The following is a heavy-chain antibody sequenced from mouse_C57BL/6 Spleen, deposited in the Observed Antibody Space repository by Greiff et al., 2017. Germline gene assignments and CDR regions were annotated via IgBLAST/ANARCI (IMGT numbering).Heavy chain of an antibody. D-gene: IGHD4-1*01. CDR3: ARSGRYFDY. J-gene: IGHJ2*01. CDR1: GYTFTDYY. CDR2: IYPGSGNT. V-gene: IGHV1-76*01. Sequence: QVQLQQSGAELVRPGASVKLSCKASGYTFTDYYINWVKQRPGQGLEWIARIYPGSGNTYYTEKFKGKATLTAEKSSSTAYMQLSSLTSEDSAVYFCARSGRYFDYWGQGTTLTVSS.